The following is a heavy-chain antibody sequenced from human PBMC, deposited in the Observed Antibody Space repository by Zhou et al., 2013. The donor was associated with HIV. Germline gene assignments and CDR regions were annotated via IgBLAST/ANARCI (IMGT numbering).Heavy chain of an antibody. V-gene: IGHV1-69*13. D-gene: IGHD3-22*01. CDR2: IIPIFGTA. CDR3: AGTYYYDSSGYPGLREVDY. CDR1: GGTFSSYA. J-gene: IGHJ4*02. Sequence: QVQLVQSGAEVKKPGSSVKVSCKASGGTFSSYAISWVRQAPGQGLEWMGRIIPIFGTANYAQKFQGRVTITADESTSTAYMELSSLRSEDTAVYYCAGTYYYDSSGYPGLREVDYWGQGTLVTVSS.